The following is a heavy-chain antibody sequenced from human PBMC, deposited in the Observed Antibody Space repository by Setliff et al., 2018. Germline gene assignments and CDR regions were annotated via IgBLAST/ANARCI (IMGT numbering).Heavy chain of an antibody. D-gene: IGHD3-16*01. CDR3: ARGGGGYHSDF. J-gene: IGHJ4*02. Sequence: TSETLSLTCGVSGASINSLTWWSWVRQPPGKGLEWIGEIYNPSAVHYTPSLKSRVNISVDKSKNQFSLKLTSVTAADTAVYYCARGGGGYHSDFWGPGILVTVSS. CDR1: GASINSLTW. CDR2: IYNPSAV. V-gene: IGHV4-4*02.